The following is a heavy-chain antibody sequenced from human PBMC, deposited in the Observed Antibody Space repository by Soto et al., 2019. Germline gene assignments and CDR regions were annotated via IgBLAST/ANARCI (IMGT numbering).Heavy chain of an antibody. J-gene: IGHJ4*02. CDR2: IGGTGGST. CDR3: AKDRLGGNFDY. CDR1: GFTFNNYA. Sequence: EVQVLDSGGGLVQPGGSLRLSCAASGFTFNNYAMNWVRQAPGKGLEWVATIGGTGGSTYYADSVKGRFTISRDNSKNTLYVQMNSLRVEDTAVYYCAKDRLGGNFDYWGQGTQVTVSS. V-gene: IGHV3-23*01.